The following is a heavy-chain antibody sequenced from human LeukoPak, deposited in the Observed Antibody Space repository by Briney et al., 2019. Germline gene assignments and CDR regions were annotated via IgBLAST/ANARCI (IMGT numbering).Heavy chain of an antibody. V-gene: IGHV3-23*01. J-gene: IGHJ4*02. CDR3: ARQVGATYFDY. Sequence: PGGSLRLSCAASAFTFSNYAMNWVRQAPGKGLEWVSSISGSGGSTYYADSVKGRFTISRDNAKNTLYLQMNSLRAEDTAVYYCARQVGATYFDYWGQGTLVTVSS. CDR2: ISGSGGST. D-gene: IGHD1-26*01. CDR1: AFTFSNYA.